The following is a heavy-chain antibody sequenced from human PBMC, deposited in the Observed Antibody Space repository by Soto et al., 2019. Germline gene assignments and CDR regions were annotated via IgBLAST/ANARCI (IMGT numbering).Heavy chain of an antibody. CDR3: ARYCSSSSCYGVFDY. CDR2: IHHSGST. J-gene: IGHJ4*02. V-gene: IGHV4-34*01. D-gene: IGHD2-2*01. Sequence: PSETLSLTCAVYGGSFSGYYWSWIRQPPGKGLEWIGEIHHSGSTNYNPSLKSRVTISEDTSKNQFSLMLRSVTDADTAVYYCARYCSSSSCYGVFDYWGQGTLVTVS. CDR1: GGSFSGYY.